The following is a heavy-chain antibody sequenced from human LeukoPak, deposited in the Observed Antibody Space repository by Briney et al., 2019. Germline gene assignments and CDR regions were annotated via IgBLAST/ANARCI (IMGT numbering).Heavy chain of an antibody. J-gene: IGHJ4*02. V-gene: IGHV3-23*01. CDR3: AKESKWLPSY. CDR1: GFTFSSYG. Sequence: GRSLRLSCAASGFTFSSYGMHWVRQAPGKGLEWVALISGVGDATHYADSVKGRFIISRDNSKSTLFLQMNGLRADDSAIYYCAKESKWLPSYWGQGTRVTVSS. CDR2: ISGVGDAT. D-gene: IGHD6-19*01.